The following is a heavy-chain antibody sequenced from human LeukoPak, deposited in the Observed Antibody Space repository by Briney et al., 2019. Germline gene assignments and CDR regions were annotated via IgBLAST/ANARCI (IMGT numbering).Heavy chain of an antibody. Sequence: SVKVSCKASGGTFSSYAISWVRQAPGQGLEWMGGIIPIFGTANYAQKFQGRVTITTDESTSTAYMELSSLRSEDTAVYYCARVNHRITIFGVVTYNWFDPWGQGTLVTVSS. CDR3: ARVNHRITIFGVVTYNWFDP. V-gene: IGHV1-69*05. CDR2: IIPIFGTA. D-gene: IGHD3-3*01. CDR1: GGTFSSYA. J-gene: IGHJ5*02.